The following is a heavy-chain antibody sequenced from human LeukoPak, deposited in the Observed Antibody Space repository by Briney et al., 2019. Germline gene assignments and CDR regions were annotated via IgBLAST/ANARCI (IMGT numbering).Heavy chain of an antibody. J-gene: IGHJ6*02. CDR1: GFAFSNSW. D-gene: IGHD3-22*01. CDR2: TNTDGTST. V-gene: IGHV3-74*01. Sequence: PGGSLRLSCAASGFAFSNSWMHWVRQAPGKRLVWVSRTNTDGTSTNYADSVKGRFTISRDNAKNTLYLQMHTLRAEDTAVYYCARDTEIRPRTMIVANYGMDVWGQGTTVTVSS. CDR3: ARDTEIRPRTMIVANYGMDV.